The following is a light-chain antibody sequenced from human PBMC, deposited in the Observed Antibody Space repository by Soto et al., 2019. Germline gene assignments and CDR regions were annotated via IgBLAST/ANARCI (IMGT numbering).Light chain of an antibody. Sequence: QSVLSQPAAVSGSPGQSITISCTGTSSDVGTYKYVSWYHHQPGEAPNLIIYEVSNRPSGVSNRFSGSKSGNTASLTISGIQTEDEADYYCGSITSSSTSVFGTGTKVTVL. V-gene: IGLV2-14*01. CDR1: SSDVGTYKY. CDR2: EVS. CDR3: GSITSSSTSV. J-gene: IGLJ1*01.